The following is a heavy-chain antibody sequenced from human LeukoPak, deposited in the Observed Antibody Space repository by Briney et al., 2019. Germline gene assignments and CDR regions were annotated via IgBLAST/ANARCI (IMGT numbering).Heavy chain of an antibody. D-gene: IGHD3-16*02. Sequence: GGSLRLSCAASGFTVSTDYMSWVRQAPGKGLEWVSIIYAGGNTYYADSVKGRFTISRDNSKNTLYLQMNSLRAEDTAVYYCARRVWGTNRYTDCWGQGTLATVSS. J-gene: IGHJ4*02. V-gene: IGHV3-53*01. CDR2: IYAGGNT. CDR3: ARRVWGTNRYTDC. CDR1: GFTVSTDY.